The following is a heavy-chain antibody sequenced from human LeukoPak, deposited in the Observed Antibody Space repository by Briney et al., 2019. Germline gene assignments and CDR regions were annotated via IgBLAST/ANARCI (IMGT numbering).Heavy chain of an antibody. CDR1: GFTLNSHS. J-gene: IGHJ4*02. D-gene: IGHD6-6*01. V-gene: IGHV3-21*01. CDR3: ARDLTSSSSPYYFDY. CDR2: ISSSGNYI. Sequence: GGSLRLSCAVSGFTLNSHSMNWVRQAPGKGLEWVSSISSSGNYIYYADSVKDRFTISRDNAKNSLFLQMNSLRVEDTAVYYCARDLTSSSSPYYFDYWGQGTLVTVSS.